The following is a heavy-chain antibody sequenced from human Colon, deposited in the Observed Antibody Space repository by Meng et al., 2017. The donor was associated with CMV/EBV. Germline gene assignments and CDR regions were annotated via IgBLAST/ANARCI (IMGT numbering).Heavy chain of an antibody. Sequence: VQLVGSGGGLVKPAGSLRLSCAASGFIFSEYHKNWIRLAPGKGLEWVSYISTGSTYTNYADSVKGRFAISRDNAKNSLYLQMNSLRAEDTAVYYCASQRESSNNYFYKWGQGTLGTVSS. V-gene: IGHV3-11*05. J-gene: IGHJ4*02. CDR3: ASQRESSNNYFYK. CDR1: GFIFSEYH. CDR2: ISTGSTYT. D-gene: IGHD2-2*01.